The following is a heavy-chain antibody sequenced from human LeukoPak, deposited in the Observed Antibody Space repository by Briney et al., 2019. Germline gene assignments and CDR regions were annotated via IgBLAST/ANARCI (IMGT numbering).Heavy chain of an antibody. V-gene: IGHV3-23*01. CDR2: ISGSGGST. CDR1: GFTFNTYA. D-gene: IGHD3-10*01. Sequence: GGSLRLSCAASGFTFNTYAMSWVRQAPGKGLEWVSVISGSGGSTYYADSVKGRFTISRDNSKNTLYLQMNSLRAEDTAVYYCAKGGSGSWADYYYYMDVWGKGTTVTVSS. J-gene: IGHJ6*03. CDR3: AKGGSGSWADYYYYMDV.